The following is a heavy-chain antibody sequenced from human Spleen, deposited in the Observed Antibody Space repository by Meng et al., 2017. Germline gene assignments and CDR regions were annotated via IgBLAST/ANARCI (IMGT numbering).Heavy chain of an antibody. V-gene: IGHV3-23*01. CDR3: AKEKAAAGTDYFDY. CDR1: GFTVSHNY. CDR2: ISGSGGST. Sequence: GGSLRLSCAASGFTVSHNYMSWVRQAPGKGLEWVSGISGSGGSTDYADSVKGRFTIFRDNSKNTLYLQMNRLRAEDTAVYYCAKEKAAAGTDYFDYWGQGTLVTVSS. J-gene: IGHJ4*02. D-gene: IGHD6-13*01.